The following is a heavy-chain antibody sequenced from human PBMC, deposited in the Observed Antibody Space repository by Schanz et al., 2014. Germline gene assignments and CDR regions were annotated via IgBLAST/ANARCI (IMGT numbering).Heavy chain of an antibody. V-gene: IGHV3-33*08. CDR2: IWYDENNK. CDR1: GFTLRDYY. CDR3: ARAHGNNWYGKGLDY. D-gene: IGHD1-1*01. Sequence: QEQLVESGGGLVKPGGSLRLSCAASGFTLRDYYMRWIRQAPGKGLEWVAVIWYDENNKYYADSVKGRFTMSRDNSKNTLYLQMNSLRADDTAVYFCARAHGNNWYGKGLDYWGQGTLVTVSS. J-gene: IGHJ4*02.